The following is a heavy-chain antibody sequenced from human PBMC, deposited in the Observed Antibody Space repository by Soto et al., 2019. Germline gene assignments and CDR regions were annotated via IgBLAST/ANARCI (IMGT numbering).Heavy chain of an antibody. Sequence: GGSLRLSCAASGFTFSSYWMSWVRQAPGKGLEWVANIKQDGSEKYYVDSVKGRFTISRDNAKNSLYLQMNSLRAEDTAVYYCASPYGGNSGDAFDIWGQGTMVTVSS. CDR1: GFTFSSYW. CDR2: IKQDGSEK. J-gene: IGHJ3*02. D-gene: IGHD4-17*01. CDR3: ASPYGGNSGDAFDI. V-gene: IGHV3-7*01.